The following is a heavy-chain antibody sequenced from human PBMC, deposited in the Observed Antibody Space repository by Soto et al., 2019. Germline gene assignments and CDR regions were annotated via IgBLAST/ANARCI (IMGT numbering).Heavy chain of an antibody. V-gene: IGHV3-48*01. CDR1: GFTFSSHS. CDR2: ISSSSTTI. CDR3: ARDWDYYDSSGQADY. Sequence: GGSLRLSCAASGFTFSSHSMNWVRQAPGKGLEWVSYISSSSTTIYYADSVKGRFTISRDNVKNSLYLQMSSLRAEDTAVYYCARDWDYYDSSGQADYWGQGTLVTVSS. D-gene: IGHD3-22*01. J-gene: IGHJ4*02.